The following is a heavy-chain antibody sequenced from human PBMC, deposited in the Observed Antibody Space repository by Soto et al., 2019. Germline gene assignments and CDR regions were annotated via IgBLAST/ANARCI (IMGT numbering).Heavy chain of an antibody. J-gene: IGHJ6*02. D-gene: IGHD3-10*01. Sequence: GGSLRLSCAASGFTFSSYAMSWVRQAPGKGLEWVSAISGSGGSTYYADSVKGRFTISRDNSKNTLYLQMNSLRAGDTDVYYCARSDEEFGELPQLYYYYYGMDVWGQGTTVTVSS. CDR2: ISGSGGST. V-gene: IGHV3-23*01. CDR1: GFTFSSYA. CDR3: ARSDEEFGELPQLYYYYYGMDV.